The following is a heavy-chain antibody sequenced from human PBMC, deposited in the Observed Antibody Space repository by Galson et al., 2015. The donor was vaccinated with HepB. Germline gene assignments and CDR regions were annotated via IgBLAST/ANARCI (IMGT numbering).Heavy chain of an antibody. Sequence: SVKVSCKASGYTFTSYGVSWVRQAPGHGLEWMGWISAYNGNTKYAQSLQGRVTMTTDTSTSTAYMELRSLRSDDTAVYYCARVYCGGGCFSSCYFDYWGQGLLGTVS. D-gene: IGHD2-21*02. CDR1: GYTFTSYG. CDR2: ISAYNGNT. J-gene: IGHJ4*02. V-gene: IGHV1-18*01. CDR3: ARVYCGGGCFSSCYFDY.